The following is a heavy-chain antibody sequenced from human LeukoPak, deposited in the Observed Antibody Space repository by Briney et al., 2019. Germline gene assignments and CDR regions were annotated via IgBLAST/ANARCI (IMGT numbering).Heavy chain of an antibody. V-gene: IGHV3-48*01. Sequence: GGSLRLSCAASRFTFSSYSMNWVRQAPGKGLEGVSYFSSSSSSIYYADSVKGRFTISRDNAKNSLYLQMNSLRAEDTAVYYCVRQLVSWGQGTLVTVSS. J-gene: IGHJ5*02. CDR2: FSSSSSSI. CDR3: VRQLVS. CDR1: RFTFSSYS. D-gene: IGHD6-6*01.